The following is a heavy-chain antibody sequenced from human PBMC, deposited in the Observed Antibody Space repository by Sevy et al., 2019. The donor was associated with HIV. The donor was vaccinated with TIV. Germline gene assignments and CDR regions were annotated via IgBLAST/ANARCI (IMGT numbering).Heavy chain of an antibody. V-gene: IGHV3-72*01. Sequence: GGSLRLSCAASGFTFSDHYMGWVRQAPGRGLEWLGRTRNKANKYTTEYAASVEGRFTVSRDESKNSLFLQMNGLKTEDTAIYYCVRDMGATGTTYFTYWGQGTLVTVSS. CDR3: VRDMGATGTTYFTY. D-gene: IGHD1-1*01. J-gene: IGHJ4*02. CDR1: GFTFSDHY. CDR2: TRNKANKYTT.